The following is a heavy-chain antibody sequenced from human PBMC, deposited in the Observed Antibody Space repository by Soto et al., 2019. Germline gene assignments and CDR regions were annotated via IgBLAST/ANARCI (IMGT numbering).Heavy chain of an antibody. Sequence: QITLKESGPTLVKPTQTLTLTCTFSGFSLSTSGVGVGWFRLPPGKALEWLALIYWDDDKRYSPSLKIRLTITKDTSKNQVFLTMTNMDPVDTATYYCAHRPSYCSGGSCYSGFDYWGQGTLVTVSS. V-gene: IGHV2-5*02. J-gene: IGHJ4*02. CDR3: AHRPSYCSGGSCYSGFDY. CDR2: IYWDDDK. CDR1: GFSLSTSGVG. D-gene: IGHD2-15*01.